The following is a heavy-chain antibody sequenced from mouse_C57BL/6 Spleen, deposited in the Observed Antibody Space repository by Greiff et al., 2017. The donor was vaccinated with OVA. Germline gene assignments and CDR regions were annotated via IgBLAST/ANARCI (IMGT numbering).Heavy chain of an antibody. D-gene: IGHD2-2*01. CDR1: GYTFTSYW. J-gene: IGHJ2*01. CDR3: ARTGRLRSSFDY. V-gene: IGHV1-50*01. Sequence: VQLQQPGAELVKPGASVKLSCKASGYTFTSYWMQWVKQRPGQGLEWIGEIDPSDSYTNYNQKFKGKATLTVDTPSSTAYMQLSSLTSEDSAVYYCARTGRLRSSFDYWGQGTTLTVSS. CDR2: IDPSDSYT.